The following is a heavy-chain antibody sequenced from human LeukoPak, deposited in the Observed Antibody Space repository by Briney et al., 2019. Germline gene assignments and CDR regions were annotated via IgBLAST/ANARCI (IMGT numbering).Heavy chain of an antibody. D-gene: IGHD3-3*01. J-gene: IGHJ6*02. CDR2: ISAYNGNT. CDR1: GYTFTSYG. Sequence: ASVKVSCKASGYTFTSYGISWVRQAPGQGLEWMGWISAYNGNTNYAQKLQGRVTMTTDTSTSTAYTELRSLGSDDTAVYYCARDVDRYYDFWSGYGYGMDVWGQGTTVTVSS. CDR3: ARDVDRYYDFWSGYGYGMDV. V-gene: IGHV1-18*01.